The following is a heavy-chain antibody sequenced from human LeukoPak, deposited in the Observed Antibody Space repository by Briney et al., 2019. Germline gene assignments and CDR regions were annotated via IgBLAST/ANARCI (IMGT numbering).Heavy chain of an antibody. J-gene: IGHJ4*02. CDR2: IYHSGST. V-gene: IGHV4-4*02. D-gene: IGHD3-22*01. Sequence: SGTLSLTCAVSGGSISSSNWWSWVRQPPGKGLEWIGEIYHSGSTYYNPSLRSRVTISVDTSKNQFSLKLNSVTAADTAVYYCARAQYYHDSSGYFYFDHWGQGTLVTVSS. CDR1: GGSISSSNW. CDR3: ARAQYYHDSSGYFYFDH.